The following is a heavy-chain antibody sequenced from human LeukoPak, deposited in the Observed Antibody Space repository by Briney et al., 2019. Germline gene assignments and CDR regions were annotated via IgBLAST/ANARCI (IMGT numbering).Heavy chain of an antibody. CDR2: ISWNSGSI. Sequence: PGRSLRLSCAASGFTFDDYAMHWVRQAPGKGLEWVSGISWNSGSIGYADSVKGRFTISRDNAKNTLYLQMNSLRAEDTAVYYCARGPYPFYWGQGTLVTVSS. D-gene: IGHD2-21*01. V-gene: IGHV3-9*01. J-gene: IGHJ4*02. CDR3: ARGPYPFY. CDR1: GFTFDDYA.